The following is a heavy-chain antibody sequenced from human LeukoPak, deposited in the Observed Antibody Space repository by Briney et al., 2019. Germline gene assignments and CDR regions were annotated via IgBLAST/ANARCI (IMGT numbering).Heavy chain of an antibody. Sequence: GGSLRLSCAASGLTFSDYWMHWVRQPPGKGLVWVALVKGDGRTTIYADSVKGRFTISRDNAKNTLYLQMNSLRADDSGVYYCATGHSYGYDYWGQGVLVTVSS. CDR2: VKGDGRTT. CDR3: ATGHSYGYDY. D-gene: IGHD5-18*01. V-gene: IGHV3-74*01. CDR1: GLTFSDYW. J-gene: IGHJ4*02.